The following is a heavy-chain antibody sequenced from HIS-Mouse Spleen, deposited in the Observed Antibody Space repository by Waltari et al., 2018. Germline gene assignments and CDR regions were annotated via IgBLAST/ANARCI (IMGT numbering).Heavy chain of an antibody. CDR2: ISYDGSKK. Sequence: QVQLVESGGGVVQPGRSLRLSCAASGFTFSSYGMHWVRQAPGKGLGVVAVISYDGSKKYYADAMQGRFTICRDNSKNTLYLQMNSLRAEDTAVYYCAKDKHHAFDYWGQGTLVTVSS. J-gene: IGHJ4*02. V-gene: IGHV3-30*18. CDR3: AKDKHHAFDY. CDR1: GFTFSSYG.